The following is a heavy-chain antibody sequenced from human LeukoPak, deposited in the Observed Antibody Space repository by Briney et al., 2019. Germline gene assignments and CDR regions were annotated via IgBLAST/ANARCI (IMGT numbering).Heavy chain of an antibody. Sequence: GGSPRLSCAASGFTVSSNYMSWVRQAPGKGLEWVSVIYSGGSTYYADSVKGRFTISRDNSENTLYLQMNSLRAEDTAVYYCARERTATSYFDYWGQGTLVTVSS. CDR1: GFTVSSNY. CDR3: ARERTATSYFDY. CDR2: IYSGGST. V-gene: IGHV3-53*01. D-gene: IGHD5-24*01. J-gene: IGHJ4*02.